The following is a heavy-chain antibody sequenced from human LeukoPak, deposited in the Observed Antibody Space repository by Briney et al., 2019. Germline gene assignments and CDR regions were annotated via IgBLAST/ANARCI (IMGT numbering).Heavy chain of an antibody. CDR2: IYWDDDK. D-gene: IGHD3-9*01. Sequence: SGPALVKPTQTLTLTCTFSGFSLSTSGMCVSWIRQPPGKSLEWLAHIYWDDDKYYSTSLKTRLTISDDTSKNQVVLTMTNMDPVDTATYYCARQNYDILTGYYDDYWGQGTLVTVPS. CDR1: GFSLSTSGMC. V-gene: IGHV2-70*01. CDR3: ARQNYDILTGYYDDY. J-gene: IGHJ4*02.